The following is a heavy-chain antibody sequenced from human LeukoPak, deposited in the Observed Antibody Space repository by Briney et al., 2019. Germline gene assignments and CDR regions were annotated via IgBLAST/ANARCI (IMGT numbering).Heavy chain of an antibody. V-gene: IGHV1-18*01. CDR3: ARDGSSSWYGNWFDP. Sequence: ASVKVSCKASGGTFSSYAISWVRQAPGQGLEWMGWISAYNGNTNYAQKLQGRVTMTTDTSTSTAYMELRSLRSDDTAVYYCARDGSSSWYGNWFDPWGQGTLVTVSS. D-gene: IGHD6-13*01. J-gene: IGHJ5*02. CDR1: GGTFSSYA. CDR2: ISAYNGNT.